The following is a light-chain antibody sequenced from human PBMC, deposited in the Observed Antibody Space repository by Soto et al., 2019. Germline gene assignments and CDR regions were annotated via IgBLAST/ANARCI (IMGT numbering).Light chain of an antibody. J-gene: IGKJ2*01. CDR1: QSTSIY. CDR2: AAS. CDR3: QQSYSTPYT. Sequence: DIQMTQSPSSLSASVGDRVTITCRASQSTSIYLNWYQQKPGKAPKLLIYAASSLQSGVPSRFSGSESGTDFTLTISSLQPEDFANYYCQQSYSTPYTFGQGTKLEI. V-gene: IGKV1-39*01.